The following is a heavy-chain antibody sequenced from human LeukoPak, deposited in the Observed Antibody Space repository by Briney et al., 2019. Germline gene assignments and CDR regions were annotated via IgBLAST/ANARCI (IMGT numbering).Heavy chain of an antibody. V-gene: IGHV1-24*01. Sequence: ASVKVSCKVSGYTLTELSMHWVRQAPGKGLEWMGGFDPEDGETIYAQKFQGRVTMTEDTSTDTAYMELSSLRSEDTAVYYCATWTNCYDSSGYPHDAFDIWGQGTMVTVSS. CDR2: FDPEDGET. CDR1: GYTLTELS. D-gene: IGHD3-22*01. CDR3: ATWTNCYDSSGYPHDAFDI. J-gene: IGHJ3*02.